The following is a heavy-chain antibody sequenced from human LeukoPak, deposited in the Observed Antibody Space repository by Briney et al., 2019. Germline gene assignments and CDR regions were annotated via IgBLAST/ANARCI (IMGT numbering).Heavy chain of an antibody. D-gene: IGHD3-22*01. J-gene: IGHJ4*02. CDR2: ISGSGSST. Sequence: GGSLRLSCAASGFTFSSYAMSWVRQAPGKGLEWVSAISGSGSSTYYADSVKGRFTISRGNSKNTLYLQMNSLRAEDTAVYYCAKDPTMIVVVIPDYWGQGTLVTVSS. V-gene: IGHV3-23*01. CDR1: GFTFSSYA. CDR3: AKDPTMIVVVIPDY.